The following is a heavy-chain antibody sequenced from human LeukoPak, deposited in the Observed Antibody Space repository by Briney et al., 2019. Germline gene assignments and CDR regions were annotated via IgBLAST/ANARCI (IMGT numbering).Heavy chain of an antibody. CDR3: ARGTAMDAFDI. D-gene: IGHD5-18*01. CDR2: INAGNGNT. Sequence: ASVKLSCKASGYTFTSYAMHWVRQAPGQRLEWMGWINAGNGNTKYSQKFQGRVTITRDTSASTAYMELSSLRSEDTAVYYCARGTAMDAFDIWGQGTMVTVSS. J-gene: IGHJ3*02. CDR1: GYTFTSYA. V-gene: IGHV1-3*01.